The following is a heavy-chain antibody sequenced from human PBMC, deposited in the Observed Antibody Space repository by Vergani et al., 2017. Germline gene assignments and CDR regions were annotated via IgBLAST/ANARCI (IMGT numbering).Heavy chain of an antibody. V-gene: IGHV3-30*02. D-gene: IGHD3-16*01. CDR3: AKHCRGWGIVD. CDR1: GFTLSNYD. CDR2: IQFDGSNQ. Sequence: QVQLVESGGGVVQRGGSLRLSCATSGFTLSNYDMQWIRQGPGKGLEFVAFIQFDGSNQYYADSVKGRFTLSRDFSKNTLYLQMNSLRTDDTATYYCAKHCRGWGIVDWGQGTQVIVSS. J-gene: IGHJ4*02.